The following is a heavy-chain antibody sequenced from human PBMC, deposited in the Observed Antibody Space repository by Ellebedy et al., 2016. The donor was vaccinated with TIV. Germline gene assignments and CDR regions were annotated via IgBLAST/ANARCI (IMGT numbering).Heavy chain of an antibody. V-gene: IGHV3-30*13. J-gene: IGHJ4*02. CDR3: ARGTTGWFGVDY. D-gene: IGHD3-10*01. CDR1: GFTFSGYW. CDR2: GGRDY. Sequence: PGGSLRLSCAASGFTFSGYWMHWVRQAPGKGLEWVAVGGRDYYYANYVKGRFSISSDTSQNSLYLPMNRLRSEDTAVYYCARGTTGWFGVDYWGQGTLVTVSS.